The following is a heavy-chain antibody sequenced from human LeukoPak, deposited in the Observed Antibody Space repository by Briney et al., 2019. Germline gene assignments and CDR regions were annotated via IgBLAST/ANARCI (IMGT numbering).Heavy chain of an antibody. CDR2: ISYDGSNK. CDR1: GFTFSDYG. V-gene: IGHV3-30*18. D-gene: IGHD3-22*01. J-gene: IGHJ4*02. Sequence: GGSLRLSCAASGFTFSDYGIHWVRQAPGKGLEWVAVISYDGSNKYYADSVKGRFTISRDNSKNTLYLQMNSLRAEDTAVYYCAKGLPRRTLSTMIVVPEFDYWGQGTLVTVSS. CDR3: AKGLPRRTLSTMIVVPEFDY.